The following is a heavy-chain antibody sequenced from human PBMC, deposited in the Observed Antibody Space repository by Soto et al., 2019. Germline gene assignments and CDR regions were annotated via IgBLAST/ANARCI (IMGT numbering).Heavy chain of an antibody. Sequence: QVQLQQWGAGLLKPSETLSLTCAVYGGSFSGYYWSWIRQPPGKGLEWIGEINHSGSTNYNPSLKSRVTISVDTSKNQFSLKLSSVTPADTAVYYCARLPSVSFPKATQRRGYWGQGTLVTVSS. J-gene: IGHJ4*02. CDR1: GGSFSGYY. CDR3: ARLPSVSFPKATQRRGY. D-gene: IGHD1-1*01. V-gene: IGHV4-34*01. CDR2: INHSGST.